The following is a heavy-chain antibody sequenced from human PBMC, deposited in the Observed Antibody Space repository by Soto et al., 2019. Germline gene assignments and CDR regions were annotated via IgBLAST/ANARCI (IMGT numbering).Heavy chain of an antibody. D-gene: IGHD1-1*01. CDR3: ARGRYGDY. CDR2: ISARNGDT. CDR1: GYTFTSYG. Sequence: QVHLVQSGAEVKKPGASVKVSCKGSGYTFTSYGITWVRQAPGQGLEWMGWISARNGDTDSAQKLHGRVTVTRHTSTSTAYMELRSLRSDDTAVYYCARGRYGDYWGQGALVTVSS. J-gene: IGHJ4*02. V-gene: IGHV1-18*01.